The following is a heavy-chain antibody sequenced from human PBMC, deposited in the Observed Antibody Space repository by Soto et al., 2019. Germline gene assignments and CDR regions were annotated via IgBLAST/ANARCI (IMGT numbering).Heavy chain of an antibody. CDR2: IIPIFGTA. Sequence: GASVKVSCKASGGTFSSYAISWVRQAPGQGLEWMGGIIPIFGTANYAQKFQGRVTITADESTSTAYMELSSLRSEDTAVYYCARAANWNYLTYYYYGMDVRGQGTTVTVSS. V-gene: IGHV1-69*13. D-gene: IGHD1-7*01. CDR3: ARAANWNYLTYYYYGMDV. CDR1: GGTFSSYA. J-gene: IGHJ6*02.